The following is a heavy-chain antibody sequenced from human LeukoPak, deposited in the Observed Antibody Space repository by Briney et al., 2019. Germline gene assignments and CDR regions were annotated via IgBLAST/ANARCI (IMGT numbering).Heavy chain of an antibody. CDR1: GFTFSDHF. CDR3: ARVSATTGATDALDF. V-gene: IGHV3-72*01. D-gene: IGHD1-1*01. J-gene: IGHJ3*01. CDR2: IRKKPHSYTT. Sequence: SGGFLRLSCAASGFTFSDHFMDWVRQAPGKGLEWVGRIRKKPHSYTTEYAASVKGRFTFSRDDLRNSLYLQMNSLEAEDTGVYYCARVSATTGATDALDFWGQGTMVTVSS.